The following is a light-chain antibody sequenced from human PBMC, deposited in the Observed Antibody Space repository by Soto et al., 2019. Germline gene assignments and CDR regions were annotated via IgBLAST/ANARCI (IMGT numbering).Light chain of an antibody. CDR2: GAS. CDR1: QSVGTY. CDR3: QQYVSTPLT. V-gene: IGKV3-20*01. Sequence: VLTQSPGTLSVSAGDRATLSCRASQSVGTYLAWYQQKPGQAPRLLIYGASSRATGIPDRLSGSGSGTDFTLTISSLEPEDFAVYYCQQYVSTPLTCGGGTKVDIK. J-gene: IGKJ4*01.